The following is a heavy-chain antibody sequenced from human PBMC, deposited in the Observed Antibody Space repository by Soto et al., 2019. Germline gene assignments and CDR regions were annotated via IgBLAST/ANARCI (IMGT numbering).Heavy chain of an antibody. CDR1: GFTVSRNF. J-gene: IGHJ4*02. Sequence: ESGGGLVQPGGSLGLSCAASGFTVSRNFMNWVRQAPGKGLEWVSVIHSGGSTYYADSVKGRFTISRDNSKNTLYLQMNSLRAEDTAVYYCARGGPRSSGYDPFDYWGQGTLVTVSS. CDR2: IHSGGST. V-gene: IGHV3-66*01. D-gene: IGHD3-22*01. CDR3: ARGGPRSSGYDPFDY.